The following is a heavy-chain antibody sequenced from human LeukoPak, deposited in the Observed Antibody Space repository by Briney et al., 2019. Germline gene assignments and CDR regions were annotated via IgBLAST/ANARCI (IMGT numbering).Heavy chain of an antibody. Sequence: GASVKVSCKASGYTFTGYYMHWVRQAPGQGLEWMGWINPNSGGTNYAQKFQGRVTMTRDTSISTAYMELSRLRSDDTAIYYCAREERQLVGTNWFDPWGQGTLVTVSS. CDR1: GYTFTGYY. V-gene: IGHV1-2*02. J-gene: IGHJ5*02. CDR3: AREERQLVGTNWFDP. D-gene: IGHD6-13*01. CDR2: INPNSGGT.